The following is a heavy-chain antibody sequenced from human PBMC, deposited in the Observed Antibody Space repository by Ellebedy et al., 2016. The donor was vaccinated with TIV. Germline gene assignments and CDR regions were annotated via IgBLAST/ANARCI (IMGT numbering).Heavy chain of an antibody. CDR3: ARERDASMASYYYYGMDV. CDR1: GYTFTAYY. Sequence: AASVKVSCKASGYTFTAYYMHWVRQVPGQGLEWMGWINPNSGGTNLPQKFQGRVTMTRDRSISTAYMELSRLRSDDTAVYYCARERDASMASYYYYGMDVWGQGTTVTVSS. CDR2: INPNSGGT. J-gene: IGHJ6*02. V-gene: IGHV1-2*02. D-gene: IGHD5-18*01.